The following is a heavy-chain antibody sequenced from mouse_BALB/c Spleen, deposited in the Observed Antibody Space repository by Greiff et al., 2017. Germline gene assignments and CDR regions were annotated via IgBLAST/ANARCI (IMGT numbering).Heavy chain of an antibody. D-gene: IGHD2-14*01. CDR1: GFTFSSYA. CDR3: ARHGEVRRTNYAMDY. V-gene: IGHV5-9-3*01. CDR2: ISSGGSYT. J-gene: IGHJ4*01. Sequence: EVNLVESGGGLVKPGGSLKLSCAASGFTFSSYAMSWVRQTPEKRLEWVATISSGGSYTYYPDSVKGRFTISRDNAKNTLYLQMSSLRSEDTAMYYCARHGEVRRTNYAMDYWGQGTSVTVSS.